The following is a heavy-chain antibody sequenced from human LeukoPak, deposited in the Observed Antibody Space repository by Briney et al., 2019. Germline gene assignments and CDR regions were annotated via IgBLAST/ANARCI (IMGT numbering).Heavy chain of an antibody. CDR1: GFIFRSYG. CDR3: ACYGDPDAFDI. J-gene: IGHJ3*02. D-gene: IGHD4-17*01. V-gene: IGHV3-23*01. Sequence: PGGSLRLSCAASGFIFRSYGMNWVRRAPGAGLEWVSVISGSDGRTYYADSVKGRFTISRDNAKNSLYLQMNSLRAEDTAVYYCACYGDPDAFDIWGQGTMVTVSS. CDR2: ISGSDGRT.